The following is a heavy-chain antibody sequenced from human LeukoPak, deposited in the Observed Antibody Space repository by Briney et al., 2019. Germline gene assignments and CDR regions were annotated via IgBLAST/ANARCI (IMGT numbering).Heavy chain of an antibody. CDR2: ISAYNGNT. D-gene: IGHD3-22*01. V-gene: IGHV1-18*01. Sequence: ASVKVSCKASGYTFTSYGISWVRQAPGQGLEWMGWISAYNGNTNYAQKLQGRVTMTTDTSTSTAYMELRSLRSDDTAVYYCARRPSNYYDSSGYFRSHPGGWFDPWSQGTLVTVSS. CDR3: ARRPSNYYDSSGYFRSHPGGWFDP. J-gene: IGHJ5*02. CDR1: GYTFTSYG.